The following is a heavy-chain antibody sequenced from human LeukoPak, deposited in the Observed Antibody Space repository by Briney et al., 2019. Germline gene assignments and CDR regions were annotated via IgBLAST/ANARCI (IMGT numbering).Heavy chain of an antibody. CDR3: ARAIRNQLLSEY. CDR1: GYTFSSYD. V-gene: IGHV1-8*01. CDR2: MNPNSGNT. Sequence: GASVKVSCKASGYTFSSYDVIWVRQASGQGLEWMGWMNPNSGNTGYAQKFRGRVTMTRDTSITTAYMELSSLISEDTAVYYCARAIRNQLLSEYWGQETLVTVSS. D-gene: IGHD2-2*01. J-gene: IGHJ4*02.